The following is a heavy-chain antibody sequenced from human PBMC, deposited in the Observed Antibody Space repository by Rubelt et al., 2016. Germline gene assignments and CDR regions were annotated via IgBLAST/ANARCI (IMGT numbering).Heavy chain of an antibody. V-gene: IGHV2-5*08. J-gene: IGHJ3*02. CDR1: SGSVSSNPDY. CDR2: IYWDDDK. D-gene: IGHD1-1*01. CDR3: ALNSWNDGGGAFDI. Sequence: QESGSGLVRPSETLSLTCSVSSGSVSSNPDYWNWIRQPPGKGLEWLALIYWDDDKRYSPSLKSRLVITKDTSKNQVLLTMTNMDPVDTATYYCALNSWNDGGGAFDIWGQGTMVTVSS.